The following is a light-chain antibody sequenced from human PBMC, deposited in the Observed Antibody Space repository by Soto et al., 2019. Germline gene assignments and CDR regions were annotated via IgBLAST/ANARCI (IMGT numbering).Light chain of an antibody. CDR3: QHYNSYSEA. J-gene: IGKJ1*01. CDR2: KAS. CDR1: QTISSL. Sequence: DIQMTQYPSTLSGSVGDRVTITCLASQTISSLLAWYQQKPWKAPKLLIYKASTLKSGVPSRFSGSGSGTEFTLTISSLQPDDFATYYCQHYNSYSEAFGQGTKVDI. V-gene: IGKV1-5*03.